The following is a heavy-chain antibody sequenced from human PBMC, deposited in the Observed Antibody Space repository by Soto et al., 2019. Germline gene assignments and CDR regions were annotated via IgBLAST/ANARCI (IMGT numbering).Heavy chain of an antibody. CDR2: ISAYNGNT. J-gene: IGHJ6*02. CDR1: GYTFTSYG. CDR3: ARETGISSYYYYGMDV. V-gene: IGHV1-18*04. Sequence: ASVKVSCKASGYTFTSYGTSWVRQAPGQGLEWMGWISAYNGNTNYAQKLQGRVTMTTDTSTSTAYMELRSLRSDDTAVYYCARETGISSYYYYGMDVWGQGTTVTVSS. D-gene: IGHD1-1*01.